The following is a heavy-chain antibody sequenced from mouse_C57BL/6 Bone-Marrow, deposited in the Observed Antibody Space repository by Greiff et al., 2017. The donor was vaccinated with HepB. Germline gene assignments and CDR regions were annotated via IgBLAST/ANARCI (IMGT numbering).Heavy chain of an antibody. CDR3: ASRGVVATDFDY. J-gene: IGHJ2*01. CDR2: IDPNSGGT. CDR1: GYTFTSYW. D-gene: IGHD1-1*01. Sequence: QVQLQQSGAELVKPGASVKLSCKASGYTFTSYWMHWVKQRPGRGLEWIGRIDPNSGGTKYNEKFKSKATLTVDKPSSTAYMQLSSLTSEDSAVYYCASRGVVATDFDYWGQGTTLTVSS. V-gene: IGHV1-72*01.